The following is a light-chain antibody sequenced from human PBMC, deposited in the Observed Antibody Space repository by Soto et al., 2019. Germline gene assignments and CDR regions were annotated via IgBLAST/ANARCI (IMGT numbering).Light chain of an antibody. Sequence: IVLTQSPCTLSLSPGERATLSCRASQSVSSNYLAWYQQKPGQAPRLLIYGASTRATGIPDRFRGSGSGTDFTLTISRLEPEDFAVYYCHQYGTSPWTFGQGTKVDIK. CDR1: QSVSSNY. CDR2: GAS. CDR3: HQYGTSPWT. V-gene: IGKV3-20*01. J-gene: IGKJ1*01.